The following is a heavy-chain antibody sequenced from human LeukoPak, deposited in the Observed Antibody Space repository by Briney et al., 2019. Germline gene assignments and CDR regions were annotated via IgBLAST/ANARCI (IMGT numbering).Heavy chain of an antibody. J-gene: IGHJ4*02. CDR3: AISSGYLFDY. CDR2: ISAYNGNT. V-gene: IGHV1-18*01. Sequence: DSVKVSCKASGYTFTSYGISWVRQAPGQGLEWMGWISAYNGNTNYAQKLQGRVTMTTDTSTSTAYMELRSLRSDDTAVYHCAISSGYLFDYWGQGTLLTVSS. D-gene: IGHD3-22*01. CDR1: GYTFTSYG.